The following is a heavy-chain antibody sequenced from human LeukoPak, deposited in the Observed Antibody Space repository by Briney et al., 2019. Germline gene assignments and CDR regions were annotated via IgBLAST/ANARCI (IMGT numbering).Heavy chain of an antibody. CDR1: GFTFSSYE. CDR2: ISSSGSTI. V-gene: IGHV3-48*03. D-gene: IGHD3-10*01. J-gene: IGHJ4*02. Sequence: GGSLRLSCAASGFTFSSYEMNWVRQAPGKGLEWVSYISSSGSTIYYADSVKGRFTISRGNAKNSLYLQMNSLRAEDTAVYYCASIVADFGTFDYWGQGTLVTVSS. CDR3: ASIVADFGTFDY.